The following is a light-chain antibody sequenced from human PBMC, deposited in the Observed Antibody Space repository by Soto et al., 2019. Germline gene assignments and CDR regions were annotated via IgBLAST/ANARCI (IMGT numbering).Light chain of an antibody. V-gene: IGKV3-20*01. CDR3: QQYGSSPWT. CDR2: GAS. Sequence: EIILTQSPDTLSLSTGERATLSCRASQTVSSNYLAWCQQRPGQAPRLLIYGASTRAAGIPDRFSGSGSGTDFTLTISRLEPEDFAVYHCQQYGSSPWTFGQGTKVDIK. J-gene: IGKJ1*01. CDR1: QTVSSNY.